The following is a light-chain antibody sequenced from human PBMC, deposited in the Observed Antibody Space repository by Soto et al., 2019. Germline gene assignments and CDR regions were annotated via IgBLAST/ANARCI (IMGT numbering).Light chain of an antibody. CDR1: QSVSIL. Sequence: EIVLTQSASTLSASPGERATLSCRASQSVSILLAWYQQKPGQAPRLLIQGATTRATGIPARFSGSGSGTEFTLTISGLEPQDFAVYYCQQRTNRPPITFGQGTRLEIK. CDR3: QQRTNRPPIT. CDR2: GAT. V-gene: IGKV3-15*01. J-gene: IGKJ5*01.